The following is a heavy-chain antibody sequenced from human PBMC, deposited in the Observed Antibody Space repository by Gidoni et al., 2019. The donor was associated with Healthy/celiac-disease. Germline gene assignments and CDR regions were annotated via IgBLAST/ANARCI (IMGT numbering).Heavy chain of an antibody. CDR1: GGYFSGYY. CDR2: INHSGST. J-gene: IGHJ4*02. V-gene: IGHV4-34*01. D-gene: IGHD2-21*02. Sequence: QVQLQQWGAGLLKPSETLSLTCAVDGGYFSGYYWSWIRQPPGKGLEWIGEINHSGSTNYNPSLKSRVTISVDTSKNQFSLKLSSVTAADTAVYYCARRDIVVVTAIYYFDYWGQGTLVTVSS. CDR3: ARRDIVVVTAIYYFDY.